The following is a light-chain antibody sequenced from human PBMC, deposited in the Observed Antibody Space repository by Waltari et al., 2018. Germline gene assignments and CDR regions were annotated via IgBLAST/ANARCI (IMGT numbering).Light chain of an antibody. CDR3: QQYNTWPLT. Sequence: ETLMTQSPATLSVSPGERVTLSCRASQSVTSDFAWYQQKPGQAPRLLIHGASARATGIAARFSGSGSGTEFTLTVASMQSEDFAIYYCQQYNTWPLTFGGGTKVEI. CDR2: GAS. J-gene: IGKJ4*01. V-gene: IGKV3-15*01. CDR1: QSVTSD.